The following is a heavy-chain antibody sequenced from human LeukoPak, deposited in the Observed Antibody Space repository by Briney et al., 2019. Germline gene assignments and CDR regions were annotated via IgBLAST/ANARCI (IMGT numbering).Heavy chain of an antibody. D-gene: IGHD2-2*01. CDR1: GFTVSSNY. V-gene: IGHV3-53*01. CDR3: ASQRRVDLGFAFNL. Sequence: GGSLRLSCAASGFTVSSNYMSWVRQAPGKGLEWVSVIYSGGSTYYADSVKGRFTISRDNSKNTLYLQMNSLRADDTAVYYCASQRRVDLGFAFNLWGQGTMVTVSS. CDR2: IYSGGST. J-gene: IGHJ3*01.